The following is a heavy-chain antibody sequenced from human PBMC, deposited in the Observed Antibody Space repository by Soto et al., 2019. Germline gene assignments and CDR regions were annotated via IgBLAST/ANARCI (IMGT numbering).Heavy chain of an antibody. CDR1: GGSFSGYY. J-gene: IGHJ4*02. CDR3: ARASLSGSYHY. CDR2: INHSGST. D-gene: IGHD1-26*01. Sequence: PSETLSLTCAVYGGSFSGYYCSWIRQPPWKGLEWIGEINHSGSTNYNPSLKSRVTISVDKYKNQFSLKLSSATDADTAVYYCARASLSGSYHYCGQGTLVTVSS. V-gene: IGHV4-34*01.